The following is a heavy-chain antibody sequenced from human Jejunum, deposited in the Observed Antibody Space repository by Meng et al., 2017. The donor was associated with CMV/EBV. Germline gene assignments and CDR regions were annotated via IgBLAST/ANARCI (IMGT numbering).Heavy chain of an antibody. Sequence: GTFNSYIITWVRQAPGQGLEWMGGIIPIPSIAYYAQKFQGRVTITADTSTHTAYMELSGLRSEDTAMYYCARGVGDHLYYYYGMDVWGQGTTVTVSS. CDR2: IIPIPSIA. CDR1: GTFNSYI. CDR3: ARGVGDHLYYYYGMDV. V-gene: IGHV1-69*10. J-gene: IGHJ6*02. D-gene: IGHD3-10*01.